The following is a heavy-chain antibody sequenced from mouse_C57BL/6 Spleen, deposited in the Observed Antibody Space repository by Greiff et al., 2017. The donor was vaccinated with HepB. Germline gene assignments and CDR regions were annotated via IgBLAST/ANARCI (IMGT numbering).Heavy chain of an antibody. CDR1: GYSITSGYY. CDR2: ISYDGSN. D-gene: IGHD2-5*01. Sequence: EVQRVESGPGLVKPSQSLSLTCSVTGYSITSGYYWNWIRQFPGNKLEWMGYISYDGSNNYNPSLKNRISITRDTSKNQFFLKLNSVTTEDTATYYCAREGAYSNYGYFDVWGTGTTVTVSS. J-gene: IGHJ1*03. CDR3: AREGAYSNYGYFDV. V-gene: IGHV3-6*01.